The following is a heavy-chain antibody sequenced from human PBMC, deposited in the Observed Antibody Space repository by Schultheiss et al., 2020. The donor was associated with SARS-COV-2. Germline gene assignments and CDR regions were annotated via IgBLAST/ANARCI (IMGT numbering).Heavy chain of an antibody. V-gene: IGHV3-30*18. Sequence: GGSLRLSCAASGFNFRYYGMHWARQAPGKGLEWVAALSSDGGSTTYSDSVRDRFTISRDNSKNTLYLQMNSLRAEDTAVYYCAKLIYDPLWGQGTLVTVSS. CDR1: GFNFRYYG. CDR2: LSSDGGST. J-gene: IGHJ4*02. D-gene: IGHD2/OR15-2a*01. CDR3: AKLIYDPL.